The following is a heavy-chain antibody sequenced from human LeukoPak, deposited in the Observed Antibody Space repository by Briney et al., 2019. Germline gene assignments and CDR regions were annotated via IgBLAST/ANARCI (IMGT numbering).Heavy chain of an antibody. V-gene: IGHV3-15*01. CDR2: IKSKNDGCTT. CDR3: TTTLGSGGLTFDY. D-gene: IGHD3-10*01. Sequence: PGGSLRLSSAASGFTFCNAWMRRLPPAPGQGLEGGGRIKSKNDGCTTDYAARVKGTFTISRNDSKNTLNLQRNSLKAVDTAANYCTTTLGSGGLTFDYWGQGTLVTVSS. CDR1: GFTFCNAW. J-gene: IGHJ4*02.